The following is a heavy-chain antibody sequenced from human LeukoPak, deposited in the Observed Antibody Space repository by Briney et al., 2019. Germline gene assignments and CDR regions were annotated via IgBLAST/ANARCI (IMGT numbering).Heavy chain of an antibody. V-gene: IGHV3-48*02. J-gene: IGHJ4*02. CDR2: TSSSSSTI. CDR3: ARERPSYYYDSSGPFDY. Sequence: GGSLRLSCAASGFTFSSYSMNWVRQAPGKGLEWVSYTSSSSSTIYYADSVKGRFTISRDNAKNSLYLQMNSLRDEDTAVYYCARERPSYYYDSSGPFDYWGQGTLVTVSS. D-gene: IGHD3-22*01. CDR1: GFTFSSYS.